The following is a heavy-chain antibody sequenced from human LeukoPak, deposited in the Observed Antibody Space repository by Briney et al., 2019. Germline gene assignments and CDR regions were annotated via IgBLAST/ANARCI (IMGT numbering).Heavy chain of an antibody. Sequence: ASVKVSCKASGYTFTGYFMHWVRQVPGQGLEWMGRIKPDSGGTNYAQKFQGRVTMTRDTSISTAYMELSRLRSDDTAVYYCARDPQGYYDYVWGSYRTDPFDYWGQGTLVTVSS. CDR3: ARDPQGYYDYVWGSYRTDPFDY. V-gene: IGHV1-2*06. CDR1: GYTFTGYF. D-gene: IGHD3-16*02. CDR2: IKPDSGGT. J-gene: IGHJ4*02.